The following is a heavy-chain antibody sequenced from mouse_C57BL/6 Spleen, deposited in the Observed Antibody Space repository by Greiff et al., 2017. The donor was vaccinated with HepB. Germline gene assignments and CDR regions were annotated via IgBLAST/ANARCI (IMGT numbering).Heavy chain of an antibody. CDR1: GFTFSDYG. CDR3: ARKDYGSSYDY. V-gene: IGHV5-17*01. CDR2: ISSGSSTN. D-gene: IGHD1-1*01. Sequence: EVMLVESGGGLVKPGGSLKLSCAASGFTFSDYGMHWVRQAPEKGLEWVAYISSGSSTNYYADTVKGRFTISRDNAKNTLFLQMTRLRSEDTAMYYCARKDYGSSYDYWGQGTTLTVSS. J-gene: IGHJ2*01.